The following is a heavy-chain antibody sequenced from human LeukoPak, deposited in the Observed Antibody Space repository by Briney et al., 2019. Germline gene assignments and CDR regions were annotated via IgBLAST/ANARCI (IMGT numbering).Heavy chain of an antibody. D-gene: IGHD1-26*01. J-gene: IGHJ4*02. CDR1: GFTFSSYG. Sequence: PGRSLRLSCAASGFTFSSYGMHWVRQAPGKGLEWVAVIWYDGSNKYYADSVKGRLTISRDNSKNTLYLQMNSLRAEDTAVYYCARDRGSYWDGGNDYWGQGTLVTVSS. CDR2: IWYDGSNK. CDR3: ARDRGSYWDGGNDY. V-gene: IGHV3-33*01.